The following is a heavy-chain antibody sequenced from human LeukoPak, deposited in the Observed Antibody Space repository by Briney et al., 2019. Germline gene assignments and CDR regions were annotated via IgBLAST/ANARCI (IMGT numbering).Heavy chain of an antibody. J-gene: IGHJ4*02. CDR2: IIPILGIA. Sequence: SVKVSCKASGYSFTSYYMHWVRQAPGQGLEWMGRIIPILGIANYAQKFQGRVTITADKSTSTAYTELSSLRSEDTAVYYCASQRTNYYGSGSSSYGYWGQGTLVTVSS. CDR3: ASQRTNYYGSGSSSYGY. CDR1: GYSFTSYY. V-gene: IGHV1-69*02. D-gene: IGHD3-10*01.